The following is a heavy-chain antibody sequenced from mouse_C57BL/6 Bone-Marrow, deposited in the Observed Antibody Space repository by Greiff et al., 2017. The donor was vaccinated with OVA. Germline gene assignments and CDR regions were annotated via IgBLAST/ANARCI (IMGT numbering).Heavy chain of an antibody. CDR1: GFTFSSYA. J-gene: IGHJ2*01. CDR3: TRDRDGYDY. Sequence: EVKVVESGAGLVKPGGSLKLSCAASGFTFSSYAMSWVRQTPEKRLEWVAYISSGGDYIYYADTVKGRFTISRDNARNTLYLQMSSLKSEDTAMYYCTRDRDGYDYWGQGTTLTVSS. V-gene: IGHV5-9-1*02. CDR2: ISSGGDYI. D-gene: IGHD2-3*01.